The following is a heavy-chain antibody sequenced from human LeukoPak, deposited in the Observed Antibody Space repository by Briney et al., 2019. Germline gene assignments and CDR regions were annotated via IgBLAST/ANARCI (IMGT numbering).Heavy chain of an antibody. CDR1: GYTFTSYG. CDR3: ARAVVHCISTSCWTPRAFDI. D-gene: IGHD2-2*01. V-gene: IGHV1-18*01. Sequence: ASVKVSCKASGYTFTSYGFSWVRQAPGQGLEWMGWISAYNGDTNYAQNLQGRVTMTTDTSTSTAYMELRSLRSDDTALYYCARAVVHCISTSCWTPRAFDIWGQGTMVTVSS. CDR2: ISAYNGDT. J-gene: IGHJ3*02.